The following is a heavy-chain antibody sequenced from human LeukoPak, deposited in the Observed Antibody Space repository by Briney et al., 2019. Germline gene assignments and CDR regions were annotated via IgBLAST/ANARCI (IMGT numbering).Heavy chain of an antibody. CDR2: IYYTGST. V-gene: IGHV4-39*02. Sequence: SETLSLTCTVSGGSISSTSYFWGWIRQPPGKGLEWIGTIYYTGSTYYNPSLKSRVTISVDTSKSHFSLKLSSVTAADTAVYYCARLQYGSGRVRFLDLWGRGTLVTVSS. D-gene: IGHD3-10*01. CDR3: ARLQYGSGRVRFLDL. J-gene: IGHJ2*01. CDR1: GGSISSTSYF.